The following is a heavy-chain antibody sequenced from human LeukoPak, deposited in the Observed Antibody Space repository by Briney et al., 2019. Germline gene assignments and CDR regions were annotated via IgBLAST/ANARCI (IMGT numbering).Heavy chain of an antibody. V-gene: IGHV3-30*04. D-gene: IGHD6-19*01. CDR3: ARGGIAVAGVYFDY. CDR2: ISYDGSNK. J-gene: IGHJ4*02. CDR1: GFTFSSYA. Sequence: GGSLRLSCAASGFTFSSYAMHWVRQAPGKGLEWVAVISYDGSNKYYADSVKGRFTISRDNSKNTLYLQMNSLRAEDTAVYYCARGGIAVAGVYFDYWGQGTLVTVSS.